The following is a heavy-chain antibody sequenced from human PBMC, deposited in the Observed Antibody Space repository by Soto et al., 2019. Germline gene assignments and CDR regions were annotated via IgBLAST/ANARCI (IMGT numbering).Heavy chain of an antibody. Sequence: QVQLQESGPGLVKPSQTLSLTCTVSGGSISSGGYYWSWIRQHPGQGLEWIGYIYYSGSTYYNPSLNSRVTQSVDTSKNPFSLKLSSLTAADTAVYYCARGGGLMHLFDYWGQGTLVTVSS. CDR3: ARGGGLMHLFDY. J-gene: IGHJ4*02. D-gene: IGHD3-16*01. V-gene: IGHV4-31*03. CDR2: IYYSGST. CDR1: GGSISSGGYY.